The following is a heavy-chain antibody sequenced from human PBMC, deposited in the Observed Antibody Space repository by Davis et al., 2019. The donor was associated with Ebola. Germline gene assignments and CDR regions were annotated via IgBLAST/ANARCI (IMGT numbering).Heavy chain of an antibody. D-gene: IGHD3-3*01. J-gene: IGHJ6*02. Sequence: GASLKISCVVSGFTFTSHEMNWVRQAPGKGPEWISYISSSGSTMEYADSVMGRITISRDNAKNSLYLQLDSLRVEDTGVYYCVRSEFWSGPAGFYGMDVWGQGTTVTVSS. CDR3: VRSEFWSGPAGFYGMDV. CDR1: GFTFTSHE. V-gene: IGHV3-48*03. CDR2: ISSSGSTM.